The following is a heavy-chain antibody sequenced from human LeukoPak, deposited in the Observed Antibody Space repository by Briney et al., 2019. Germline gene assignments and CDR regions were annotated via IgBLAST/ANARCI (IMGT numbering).Heavy chain of an antibody. CDR1: GFTFSNYA. D-gene: IGHD6-19*01. CDR2: ISGSGGST. CDR3: AKPTWGDGDSSGWSAFDY. V-gene: IGHV3-23*01. Sequence: GGSLRLSCTASGFTFSNYAMSWVRQAPGKGLKWVSDISGSGGSTYYADSVKGRFTVSRDNSKNTLYLQVSSLRAEDTAVYYCAKPTWGDGDSSGWSAFDYWGQGTLVTVSS. J-gene: IGHJ4*02.